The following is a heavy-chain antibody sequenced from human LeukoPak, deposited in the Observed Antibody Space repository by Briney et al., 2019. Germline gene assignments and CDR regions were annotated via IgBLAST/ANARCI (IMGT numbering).Heavy chain of an antibody. Sequence: SETLSLTCTVSGGSISSYYWSWIRQPAGKGLEWIGRIYTSGSTNYNPSLKSRVTMSVDTSKNQFSLKLSSVTAADTAVYYCARDCSSSWYARVCYFDYWGQGTLVTVSS. CDR2: IYTSGST. J-gene: IGHJ4*02. CDR1: GGSISSYY. V-gene: IGHV4-4*07. D-gene: IGHD6-13*01. CDR3: ARDCSSSWYARVCYFDY.